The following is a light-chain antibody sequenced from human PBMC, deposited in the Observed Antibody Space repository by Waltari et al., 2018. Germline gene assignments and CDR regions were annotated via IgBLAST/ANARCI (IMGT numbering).Light chain of an antibody. J-gene: IGKJ4*01. CDR1: QSVLYHSNNKTY. CDR2: WAS. Sequence: DIVMTQSPDSLAVSLGERATINCKSSQSVLYHSNNKTYLAWYQQGPGQPPRLLIYWASTRESGVPARFTGSGSGTDFSLTISGLQAEDVAVYYCQQYYSTPFTFGGGTKVEIK. V-gene: IGKV4-1*01. CDR3: QQYYSTPFT.